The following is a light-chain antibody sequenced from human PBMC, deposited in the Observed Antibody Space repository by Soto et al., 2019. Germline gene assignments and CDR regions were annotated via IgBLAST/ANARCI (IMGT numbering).Light chain of an antibody. CDR3: QLYYSTPYT. Sequence: DIVMTQSPDSLAVSLGVRATINCKSSQSVLYSTNDKNYLAWYQQKPGQPPKLLIYWASTRESGVPDRFSGSGSGTDFTLTISSLQAEDVAVYYCQLYYSTPYTFGQGTKLEIK. V-gene: IGKV4-1*01. CDR1: QSVLYSTNDKNY. CDR2: WAS. J-gene: IGKJ2*01.